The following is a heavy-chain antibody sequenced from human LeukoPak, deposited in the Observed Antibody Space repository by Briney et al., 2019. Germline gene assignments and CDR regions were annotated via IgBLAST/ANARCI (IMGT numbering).Heavy chain of an antibody. J-gene: IGHJ5*02. CDR2: INPNSGGT. D-gene: IGHD4-17*01. CDR1: GGTFSSYA. CDR3: ARDPTYGDYPNWFDP. V-gene: IGHV1-2*02. Sequence: ASVKVSCKASGGTFSSYAISWVRQAPGQGLEWMGGINPNSGGTNYAQKFQGRVTMTRDTSISTAYMELSRLRSDDTAVYYCARDPTYGDYPNWFDPWGQGTLVTVSS.